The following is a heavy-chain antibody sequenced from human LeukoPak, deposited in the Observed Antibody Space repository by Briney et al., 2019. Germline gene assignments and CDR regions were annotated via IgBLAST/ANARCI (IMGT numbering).Heavy chain of an antibody. CDR3: ARRGYNYGYGHY. D-gene: IGHD5-18*01. CDR1: GFTFSSYE. Sequence: GGSLRLSCAASGFTFSSYEMNWVRQAPGKGLEWISYISGSGTTIYYADSVKGRFTISRDNAKNSLYLQMNSLRAEDTAVYYCARRGYNYGYGHYWGEGTLVTVSS. J-gene: IGHJ4*02. V-gene: IGHV3-48*03. CDR2: ISGSGTTI.